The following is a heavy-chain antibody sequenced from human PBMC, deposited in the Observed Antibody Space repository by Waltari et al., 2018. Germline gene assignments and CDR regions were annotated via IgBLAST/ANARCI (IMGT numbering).Heavy chain of an antibody. CDR2: INHSGST. CDR1: GWSFSGCY. CDR3: ARRPLWFGELGFDY. Sequence: QVQLQQWGAGLLKPSGTLSLTRAVYGWSFSGCYWSWLRQPPGKGLEWIGEINHSGSTNYNPSLKSRVTISVDTSKNQFSLKLSSVTAADTAVYYCARRPLWFGELGFDYWGQGTLVTVSS. V-gene: IGHV4-34*01. J-gene: IGHJ4*02. D-gene: IGHD3-10*01.